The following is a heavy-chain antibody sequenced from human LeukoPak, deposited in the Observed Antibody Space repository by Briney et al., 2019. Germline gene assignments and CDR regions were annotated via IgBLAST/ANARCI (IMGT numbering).Heavy chain of an antibody. D-gene: IGHD6-19*01. Sequence: GESLKISCKGSGYSFTSYWIGWVRQMPGKGLECMGLIYPGDSDIRYSPSFQGQVTISADKSVSTSFLQWSSLKASDTAMYYCATGYSGGRGAFDIWGQGTVVTVSS. CDR1: GYSFTSYW. CDR2: IYPGDSDI. CDR3: ATGYSGGRGAFDI. V-gene: IGHV5-51*01. J-gene: IGHJ3*02.